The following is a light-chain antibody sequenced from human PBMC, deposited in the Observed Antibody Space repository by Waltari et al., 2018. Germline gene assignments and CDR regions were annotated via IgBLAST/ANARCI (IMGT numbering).Light chain of an antibody. Sequence: EIVLTQSPTLPYLSPGERASLSRRANQSVTNYLAWYQPKTGQAPRLLIYDTSNRATGIPARFSGSVFGTDFTLTISSLEPEDFAVYYCQQRRDWPLTFGGGTKVEIK. CDR2: DTS. CDR3: QQRRDWPLT. CDR1: QSVTNY. J-gene: IGKJ4*01. V-gene: IGKV3-11*01.